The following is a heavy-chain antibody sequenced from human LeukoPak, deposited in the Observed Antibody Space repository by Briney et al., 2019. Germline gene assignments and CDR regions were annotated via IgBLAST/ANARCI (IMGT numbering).Heavy chain of an antibody. CDR3: AIDSDTSGNHWFFDV. V-gene: IGHV3-33*03. CDR1: GLTFHYFG. D-gene: IGHD6-19*01. J-gene: IGHJ2*01. CDR2: IDHNGNDN. Sequence: PGTALRLSCAASGLTFHYFGMVWVRPNPGKGLQWVVAIDHNGNDNYYADSARGRFVISRDNSKNTLYLQIYSLTVVDTAVYYCAIDSDTSGNHWFFDVWGRGTLVIASS.